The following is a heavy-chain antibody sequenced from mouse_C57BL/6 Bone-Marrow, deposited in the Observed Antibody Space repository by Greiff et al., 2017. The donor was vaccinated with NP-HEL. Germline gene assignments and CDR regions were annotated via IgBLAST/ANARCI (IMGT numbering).Heavy chain of an antibody. Sequence: QVQLQQPGAELVMPGASVKLSCKASGYTFTSYWMHWVKQRPGQGLEWIGEIDPSDSYTNYNQKFKGKSTLTVDKSSSTAYMQLSSLTSEDSAVYYCAREGVGITTVEGDWYFDVWGTGTTVTVSS. CDR2: IDPSDSYT. CDR3: AREGVGITTVEGDWYFDV. V-gene: IGHV1-69*01. D-gene: IGHD1-1*01. CDR1: GYTFTSYW. J-gene: IGHJ1*03.